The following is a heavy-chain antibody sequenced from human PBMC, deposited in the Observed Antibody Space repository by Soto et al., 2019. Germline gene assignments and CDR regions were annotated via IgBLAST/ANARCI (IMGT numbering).Heavy chain of an antibody. Sequence: GESLKISCKGSGYSFTSYWIGWVRQMPGKGLEWMGIIYPGDSDTRYSPSFQGQVTISADKSISTAYLQWSSLKASDTAMYYCARAYCSGGSCYSAYYYGMDVWGLGTTVTVSS. CDR2: IYPGDSDT. V-gene: IGHV5-51*01. CDR3: ARAYCSGGSCYSAYYYGMDV. D-gene: IGHD2-15*01. CDR1: GYSFTSYW. J-gene: IGHJ6*02.